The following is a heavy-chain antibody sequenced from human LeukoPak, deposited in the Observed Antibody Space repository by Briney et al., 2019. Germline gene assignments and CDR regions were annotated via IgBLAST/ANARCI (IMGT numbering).Heavy chain of an antibody. CDR2: INPNSGGT. V-gene: IGHV1-2*02. D-gene: IGHD3-3*01. Sequence: GASVKVSCKASGYTFTGYYMHWVRQAPGQGLEWMGWINPNSGGTNYAQKFQGRVTMTRDTSISTAYMELSRLRSDDTAVYCCARDFSSLNDFWSGYYQYGMDVWGQGTTVTVSS. J-gene: IGHJ6*02. CDR1: GYTFTGYY. CDR3: ARDFSSLNDFWSGYYQYGMDV.